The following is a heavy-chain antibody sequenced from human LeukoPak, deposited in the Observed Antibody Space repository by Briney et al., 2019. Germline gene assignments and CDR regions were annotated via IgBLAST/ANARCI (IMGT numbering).Heavy chain of an antibody. Sequence: SETLSLTCAVYGGSIASNYWTWIRQPPGKGLEYIGYIYYTGGTNYNPSLKSRVTISVDTSKNQFSLKLTSVTAADTAVYFCAKYGNSGWVIDNWGQGTLVTVSS. CDR3: AKYGNSGWVIDN. CDR2: IYYTGGT. D-gene: IGHD6-19*01. J-gene: IGHJ4*02. V-gene: IGHV4-59*08. CDR1: GGSIASNY.